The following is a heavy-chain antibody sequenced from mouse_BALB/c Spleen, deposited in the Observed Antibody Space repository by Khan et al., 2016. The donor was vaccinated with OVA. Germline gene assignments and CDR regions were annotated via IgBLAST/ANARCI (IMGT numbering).Heavy chain of an antibody. J-gene: IGHJ3*01. Sequence: VQLVETGGGLVRPGNSLKLSCVISGFTFSNYRMHWLRPAPGKRLAWNAVITVKSDNYGANYAESVEGRFTISRDDSKSSVYLQMNRLREEDTATYYCTLYGNYADWGQGTLVTVSA. CDR3: TLYGNYAD. CDR1: GFTFSNYR. V-gene: IGHV13-2*02. CDR2: ITVKSDNYGA. D-gene: IGHD2-1*01.